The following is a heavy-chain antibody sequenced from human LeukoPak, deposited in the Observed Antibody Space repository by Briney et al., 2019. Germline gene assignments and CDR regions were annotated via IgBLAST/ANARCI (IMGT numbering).Heavy chain of an antibody. V-gene: IGHV4-34*01. J-gene: IGHJ3*02. Sequence: PSETLSLTCAVYGESFSAYYWSWIRQPPGKGLEWIGEINHSGSTNYNPSLKSRVTISVDTSKNQFSLKLRFVTAADTAVYFCARGGLSAHGFDIWGQGTMVTVSS. CDR2: INHSGST. CDR1: GESFSAYY. D-gene: IGHD2/OR15-2a*01. CDR3: ARGGLSAHGFDI.